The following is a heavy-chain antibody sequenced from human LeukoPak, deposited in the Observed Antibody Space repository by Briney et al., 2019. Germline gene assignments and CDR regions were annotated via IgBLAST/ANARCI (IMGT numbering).Heavy chain of an antibody. D-gene: IGHD4-17*01. J-gene: IGHJ4*02. CDR1: GGSISTSNYY. CDR3: ARDDYGSNCLDY. Sequence: SETLSLTCTVSGGSISTSNYYWGWIRQPPGKGLEWIGNIFYSGSTYYSPSLRSRVTISLDTSRNQFSLKLNSVTAADTAVYYCARDDYGSNCLDYWGQGTLVTVSS. CDR2: IFYSGST. V-gene: IGHV4-39*07.